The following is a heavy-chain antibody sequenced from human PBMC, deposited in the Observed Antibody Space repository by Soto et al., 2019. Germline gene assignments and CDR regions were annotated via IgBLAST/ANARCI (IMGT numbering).Heavy chain of an antibody. J-gene: IGHJ3*02. V-gene: IGHV1-46*01. CDR3: ARENQQYGFDI. CDR1: GYTLTSYY. Sequence: QVQLVQSGAEVKKPGASVKVSCKASGYTLTSYYMHWVRQAPGQGLEWMGIINPSIGDTSFAQKFLGRVTMTRDTSTSTVYMELSSLRSEDTAMYYCARENQQYGFDIWGLGTMVIVSS. D-gene: IGHD2-2*01. CDR2: INPSIGDT.